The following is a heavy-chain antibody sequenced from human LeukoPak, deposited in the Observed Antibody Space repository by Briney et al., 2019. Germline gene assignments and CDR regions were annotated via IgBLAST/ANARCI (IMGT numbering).Heavy chain of an antibody. CDR1: GGSISSSSYY. D-gene: IGHD3-10*01. J-gene: IGHJ4*02. V-gene: IGHV4-39*01. CDR3: ARFSSITMVRGVIGY. CDR2: IYYSGST. Sequence: SETPSLTCTVSGGSISSSSYYWGWIRQRPGQGLEWIGSIYYSGSTYYNPSLKGRVTISVDTSKNQFSLKLSSVTAADTAVYYCARFSSITMVRGVIGYWGQGTLVTVSS.